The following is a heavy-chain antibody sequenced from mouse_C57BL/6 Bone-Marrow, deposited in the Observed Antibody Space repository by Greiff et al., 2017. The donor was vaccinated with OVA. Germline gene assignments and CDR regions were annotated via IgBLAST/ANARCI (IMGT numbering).Heavy chain of an antibody. CDR1: GYAFSSYW. V-gene: IGHV1-80*01. J-gene: IGHJ3*01. Sequence: QVQLQQSGAELVKPGASVKISCKASGYAFSSYWMNWVKQRPGKGLEWIGQIYPGDGDTNYNGKFKGKATLTSDKSSSTAYMQLSSLTSEDAEVYCCAREDGYYVPYWGQGTLVTVSA. D-gene: IGHD2-3*01. CDR3: AREDGYYVPY. CDR2: IYPGDGDT.